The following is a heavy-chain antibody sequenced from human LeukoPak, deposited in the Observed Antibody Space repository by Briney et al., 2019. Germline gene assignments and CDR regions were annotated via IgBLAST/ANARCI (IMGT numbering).Heavy chain of an antibody. CDR1: GFTVSSNY. CDR2: IYTDGST. CDR3: ARGTYSGYDWSFDY. J-gene: IGHJ4*02. Sequence: GGSLRLSCAASGFTVSSNYMNWVRQAPGKGLEWVSVIYTDGSTYYADSVKGRFTTSRDNSKNTLYLQMNSLRAEDTAVYYCARGTYSGYDWSFDYWGQGTLVTVSS. V-gene: IGHV3-53*01. D-gene: IGHD5-12*01.